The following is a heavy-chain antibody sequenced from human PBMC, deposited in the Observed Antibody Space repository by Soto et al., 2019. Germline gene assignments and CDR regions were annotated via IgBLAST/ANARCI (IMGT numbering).Heavy chain of an antibody. Sequence: QVQLQESGPGLVKPSETLSLTCTVSGGSISSYYWSWIRQPPGKGLEWIGYIYYSRSTNYNPSLKSRVTISVDKSKNQFSLKLSSVTAADTAVYYCASSVLLWCGEWDCWGQGTLVTVSS. CDR2: IYYSRST. CDR1: GGSISSYY. CDR3: ASSVLLWCGEWDC. D-gene: IGHD3-10*01. V-gene: IGHV4-59*01. J-gene: IGHJ4*02.